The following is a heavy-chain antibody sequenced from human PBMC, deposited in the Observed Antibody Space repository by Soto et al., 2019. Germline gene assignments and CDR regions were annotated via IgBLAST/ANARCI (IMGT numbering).Heavy chain of an antibody. CDR2: IKSKGHGGTT. V-gene: IGHV3-15*05. D-gene: IGHD3-22*01. J-gene: IGHJ4*01. Sequence: GDLRNRHAGSGFAFRKTWKNLGRQALGKGLEWVGRIKSKGHGGTTDFAAPVRGRFAISRDDSRNLVYMQMNSLNTEDTAVYYCTTDSYTTMIVVRFDYWGHGTLVTVSS. CDR3: TTDSYTTMIVVRFDY. CDR1: GFAFRKTW.